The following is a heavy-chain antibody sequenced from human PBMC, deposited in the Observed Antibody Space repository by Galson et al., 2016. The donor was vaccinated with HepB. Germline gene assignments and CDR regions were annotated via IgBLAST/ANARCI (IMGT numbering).Heavy chain of an antibody. D-gene: IGHD6-19*01. CDR3: AMGNSGWPDY. CDR2: INQDGSEK. V-gene: IGHV3-7*01. Sequence: SLRLSCAASGFTFSHYWTNWVRQAPGKGLEWVAIINQDGSEKYSVDSLKGRFTISRDNAKNSLYLQMNSLRAEDTAVYYCAMGNSGWPDYWGQGTLVTVSS. CDR1: GFTFSHYW. J-gene: IGHJ4*02.